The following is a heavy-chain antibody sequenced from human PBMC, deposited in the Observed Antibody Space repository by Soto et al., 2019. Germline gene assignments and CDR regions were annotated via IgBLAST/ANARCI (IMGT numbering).Heavy chain of an antibody. V-gene: IGHV1-8*01. CDR3: ARRVRPGYSSD. CDR1: GYAFTSYD. CDR2: INPTSEYT. Sequence: ASVKVSCKASGYAFTSYDIHWVRQAPGQGLECVGWINPTSEYTAHAQKFQGRVTLTREISTATAYMELSSLTSEDTAVYFCARRVRPGYSSDWGPGTQVTVSS. J-gene: IGHJ4*02. D-gene: IGHD2-15*01.